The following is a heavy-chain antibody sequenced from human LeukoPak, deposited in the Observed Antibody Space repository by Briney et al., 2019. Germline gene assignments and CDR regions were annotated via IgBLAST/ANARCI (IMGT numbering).Heavy chain of an antibody. Sequence: PGGSLRLSCVASGFTFNNDWMTWVRQAPGKGLEWVGFIRSKAYGGTTKNAASVKGRFTISRDDSRSIAYLQMNSLKTEDTAVYYCTRRYNYDSSGYYYVRDAFDIWGQGTMVTVSS. J-gene: IGHJ3*02. CDR2: IRSKAYGGTT. D-gene: IGHD3-22*01. CDR3: TRRYNYDSSGYYYVRDAFDI. V-gene: IGHV3-49*04. CDR1: GFTFNNDW.